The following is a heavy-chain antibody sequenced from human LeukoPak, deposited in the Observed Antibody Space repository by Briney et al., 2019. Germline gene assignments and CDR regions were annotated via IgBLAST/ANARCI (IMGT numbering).Heavy chain of an antibody. CDR1: GFTFSSYA. D-gene: IGHD6-6*01. CDR2: ISYDGSNK. Sequence: PGRSLRLSCAASGFTFSSYAMHWVRQAPGKGLEWVAVISYDGSNKYYADSVKGRFTISRDNSKNTLYLQMNSLRAEDTAVYYCASLYSSSFDYWGQGTLVTVSS. V-gene: IGHV3-30*04. J-gene: IGHJ4*02. CDR3: ASLYSSSFDY.